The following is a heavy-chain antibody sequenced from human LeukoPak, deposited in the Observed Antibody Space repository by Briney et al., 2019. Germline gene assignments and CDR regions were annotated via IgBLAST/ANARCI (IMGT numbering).Heavy chain of an antibody. J-gene: IGHJ4*02. V-gene: IGHV4-34*01. D-gene: IGHD2-21*02. CDR1: GGSFSGYY. CDR2: INHSGST. Sequence: SETLSLTCAVYGGSFSGYYWSWIRQPPGKGLEWIGEINHSGSTNHNPSLKSRVTISVDTSKNQFSLKLSSVTAADTAVYYCASSTCGGDCYHLDYWGQGTLVTVSS. CDR3: ASSTCGGDCYHLDY.